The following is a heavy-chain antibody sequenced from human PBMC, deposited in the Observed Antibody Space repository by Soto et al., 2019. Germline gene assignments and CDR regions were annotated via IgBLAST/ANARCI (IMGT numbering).Heavy chain of an antibody. CDR2: ISGSGDGT. J-gene: IGHJ4*02. V-gene: IGHV3-23*01. CDR3: AKDRTLLPVDIVATGLERRY. Sequence: GGSLRLSCAASGFRFSSYAMSWVRQAPGKGLEWVSAISGSGDGTYYADSVKGRFTISRDNSKNTLYLQMNSLRAEDTDVYYCAKDRTLLPVDIVATGLERRYWGQGTLVTVSS. D-gene: IGHD5-12*01. CDR1: GFRFSSYA.